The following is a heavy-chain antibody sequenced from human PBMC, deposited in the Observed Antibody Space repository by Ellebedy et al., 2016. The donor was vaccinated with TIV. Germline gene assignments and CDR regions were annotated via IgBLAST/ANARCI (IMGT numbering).Heavy chain of an antibody. J-gene: IGHJ4*02. CDR3: ARVAVIAAAGTYDH. V-gene: IGHV3-23*01. CDR1: GFTFSIYA. Sequence: GGSLRLXXAASGFTFSIYAMTWVRQAPGKGLEWVSTISGSDGSTYYADSVKGQFTISRDNSKNTLYLQMNSLRAEDTAVYYCARVAVIAAAGTYDHWGQGTLVTVSS. D-gene: IGHD6-13*01. CDR2: ISGSDGST.